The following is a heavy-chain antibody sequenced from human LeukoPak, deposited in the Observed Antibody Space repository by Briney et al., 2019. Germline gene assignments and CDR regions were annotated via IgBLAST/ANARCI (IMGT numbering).Heavy chain of an antibody. V-gene: IGHV1-24*01. J-gene: IGHJ2*01. CDR3: ATGYWYFDL. CDR1: GFTFSSYW. Sequence: GGSLRLSCAASGFTFSSYWMSWVRQAPGKGLEWMGGFDPEDGETIYAQKFQGRVTMTEDTSTDTAYMELSSLRSEDTAVYYCATGYWYFDLWGRGTLVTVSS. CDR2: FDPEDGET.